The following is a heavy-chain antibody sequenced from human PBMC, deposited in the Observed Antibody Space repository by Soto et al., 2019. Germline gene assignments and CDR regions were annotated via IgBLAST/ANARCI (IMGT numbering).Heavy chain of an antibody. CDR3: ARQGRPYSVSGYYYGMDV. Sequence: GESLKISCNASGFSLNTYWIGWVRQKPGKGLEWMGSIFPGDSDTRYSPPLQGQVIISADRSISTAYLQWRRLKASDTAIYYCARQGRPYSVSGYYYGMDVWGQGTTVTVSS. J-gene: IGHJ6*02. V-gene: IGHV5-51*01. D-gene: IGHD6-13*01. CDR2: IFPGDSDT. CDR1: GFSLNTYW.